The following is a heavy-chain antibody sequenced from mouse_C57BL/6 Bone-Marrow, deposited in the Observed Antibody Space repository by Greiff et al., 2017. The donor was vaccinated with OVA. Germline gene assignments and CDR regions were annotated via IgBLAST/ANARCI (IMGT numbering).Heavy chain of an antibody. CDR3: ARGPYYYGSSSGDY. CDR1: GYSITSGYY. CDR2: ISYDGSN. J-gene: IGHJ2*01. V-gene: IGHV3-6*01. Sequence: DVKLVESGPGLVKPSQSLSLTCSVTGYSITSGYYWNWIRQFPGNKLEWMGYISYDGSNNYNPSLKNRISITRDTSKNQFFLKLNSVTTEDTATYYCARGPYYYGSSSGDYWGQGTTLTVSS. D-gene: IGHD1-1*01.